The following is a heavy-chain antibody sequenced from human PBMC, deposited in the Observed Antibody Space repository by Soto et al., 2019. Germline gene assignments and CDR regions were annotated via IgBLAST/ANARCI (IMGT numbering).Heavy chain of an antibody. D-gene: IGHD6-19*01. J-gene: IGHJ4*02. CDR1: GFTFSGYG. CDR3: TRRYSDGWYSDY. CDR2: IWYDGSNE. V-gene: IGHV3-33*01. Sequence: QVQLVESGGGVVQPGRSLRLSCAASGFTFSGYGMHWVRQAPGKGLEWVAVIWYDGSNENYADSVKGRFTISRDNSKNTLYLQMNSLRAQDKAVYYCTRRYSDGWYSDYWGQGTLVTVSS.